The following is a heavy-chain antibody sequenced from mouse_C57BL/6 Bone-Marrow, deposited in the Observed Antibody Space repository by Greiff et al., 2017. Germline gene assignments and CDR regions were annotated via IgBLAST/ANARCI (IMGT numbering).Heavy chain of an antibody. CDR1: GYSFTDYN. V-gene: IGHV1-39*01. J-gene: IGHJ3*01. D-gene: IGHD6-2*01. CDR3: ARSSYFSFAY. Sequence: EVQLQQSGPELVKPGASVKISCTASGYSFTDYNMHWVKQSHGKSLEWIGVITPNYGTTSYNQKFKGKATLTVDQSSSTAYMQLNSLTSEDSAVYYCARSSYFSFAYWGQGTLVTVSA. CDR2: ITPNYGTT.